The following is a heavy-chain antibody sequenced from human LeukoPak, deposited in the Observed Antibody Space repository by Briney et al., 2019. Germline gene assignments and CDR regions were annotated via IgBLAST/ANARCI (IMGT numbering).Heavy chain of an antibody. J-gene: IGHJ6*04. CDR2: ISSSSSYI. Sequence: GGSLRLSCAASGFTFSSFSMNWVRQAPGKGLEWVSSISSSSSYIYYADSVKGRFTISRHNAKNSLYLQMNSLRAEDTAVYYCAELGITMIGGVWGKGTTVTISS. V-gene: IGHV3-21*01. CDR1: GFTFSSFS. CDR3: AELGITMIGGV. D-gene: IGHD3-10*02.